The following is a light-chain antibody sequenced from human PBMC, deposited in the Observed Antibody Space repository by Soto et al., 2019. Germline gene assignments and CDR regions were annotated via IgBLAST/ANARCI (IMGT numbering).Light chain of an antibody. CDR2: KAS. Sequence: DMQMSQWPSTLYGNVGDRVTITCRASQTISSWLAWYQQKPGKAPKLLIYKASTLTSGVPSRFSGSGSGTEFTLTISSLQPDDFATYYCQHYNSYSEEFGPGTKV. J-gene: IGKJ1*01. CDR1: QTISSW. V-gene: IGKV1-5*03. CDR3: QHYNSYSEE.